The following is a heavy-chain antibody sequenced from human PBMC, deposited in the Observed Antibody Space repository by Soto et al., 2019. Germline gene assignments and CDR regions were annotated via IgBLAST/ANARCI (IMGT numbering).Heavy chain of an antibody. CDR2: ITWHSDGM. J-gene: IGHJ6*03. Sequence: EVQLVESGGGLVQPGRSLRLSCIASGFNFNDHGMHWVRQAPGKGLEWVSGITWHSDGMGYADSVKGRFTISRDNVKNSLYLQMNSLRVEDTALYYCAKEDSGFSGYMDVWGKGTTVTVSS. CDR1: GFNFNDHG. CDR3: AKEDSGFSGYMDV. D-gene: IGHD3-10*01. V-gene: IGHV3-9*01.